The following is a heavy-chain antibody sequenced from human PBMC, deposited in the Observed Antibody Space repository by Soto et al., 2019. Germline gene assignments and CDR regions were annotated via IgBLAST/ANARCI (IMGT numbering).Heavy chain of an antibody. Sequence: GGSLRLSCAASGFTFSNAWMSWVRQAPGKGLEWVGRIKSKTDGGTTDYAAPVKGRFTISRDDSKNTLYLQMNSLKTEDTAVYYCTTDRTIVGRDAFDIWGQGTMVTVSS. V-gene: IGHV3-15*01. CDR2: IKSKTDGGTT. CDR3: TTDRTIVGRDAFDI. J-gene: IGHJ3*02. D-gene: IGHD3-22*01. CDR1: GFTFSNAW.